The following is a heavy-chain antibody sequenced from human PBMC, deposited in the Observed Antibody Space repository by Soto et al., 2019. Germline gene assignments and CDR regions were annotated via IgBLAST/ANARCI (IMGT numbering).Heavy chain of an antibody. CDR1: GDSVSSNSAA. CDR2: TFYRSKWYN. V-gene: IGHV6-1*01. Sequence: SQTLSLTCAISGDSVSSNSAAWNWIRQSPSRGLEWLGKTFYRSKWYNEYAVSVKSRITVNPDTSKNQFSLQLNSVTPEDTAVYWCVRPLSGAFDIWGQGTMVTVSS. CDR3: VRPLSGAFDI. D-gene: IGHD3-10*01. J-gene: IGHJ3*02.